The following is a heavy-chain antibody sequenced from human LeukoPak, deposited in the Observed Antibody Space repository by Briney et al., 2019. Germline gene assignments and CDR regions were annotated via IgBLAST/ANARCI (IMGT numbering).Heavy chain of an antibody. CDR1: GFIFSSYW. CDR3: AKNGDRGAYCSGGSCYPYYYYNMDV. D-gene: IGHD2-15*01. J-gene: IGHJ6*03. Sequence: GGSLRLSCAASGFIFSSYWMAWVRQAPGKGLEWVANIKEDGSDKNYVDSVKGRFTISRDNAKNSLSLQMNSLRAEDTAVYYCAKNGDRGAYCSGGSCYPYYYYNMDVWGKGTTVTISS. CDR2: IKEDGSDK. V-gene: IGHV3-7*01.